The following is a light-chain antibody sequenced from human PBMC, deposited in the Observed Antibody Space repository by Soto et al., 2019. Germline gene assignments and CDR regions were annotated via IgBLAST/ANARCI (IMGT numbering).Light chain of an antibody. CDR3: QQYGTSPYT. V-gene: IGKV3-20*01. J-gene: IGKJ2*01. CDR1: QSVTNNY. Sequence: EIVFTQSPGTLSLSPGERATLSCRASQSVTNNYLAWFQQKPGQAPRLLIFGASSRATDIPDRFSGSGSGTDFTLAISRLEPEDFAVYYCQQYGTSPYTFGQGTKLEIK. CDR2: GAS.